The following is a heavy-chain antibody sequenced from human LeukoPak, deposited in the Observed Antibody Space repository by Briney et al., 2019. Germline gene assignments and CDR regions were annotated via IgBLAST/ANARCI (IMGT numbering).Heavy chain of an antibody. CDR2: IIPIFGTA. CDR1: GGTFSSYA. Sequence: SVKVSCKASGGTFSSYAISWVRQAPGQGLEWMGGIIPIFGTANYAQKFQGRVTITADESTSTAYMELSSLRSEDTAVYYCAREAFNYYDSSGYYSPTYWGQGTLVTVSS. J-gene: IGHJ4*02. D-gene: IGHD3-22*01. V-gene: IGHV1-69*13. CDR3: AREAFNYYDSSGYYSPTY.